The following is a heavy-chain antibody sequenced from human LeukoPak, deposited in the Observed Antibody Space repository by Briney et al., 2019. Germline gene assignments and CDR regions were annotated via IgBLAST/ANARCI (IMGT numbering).Heavy chain of an antibody. D-gene: IGHD5-18*01. V-gene: IGHV1-58*01. CDR2: IVVGSGNT. J-gene: IGHJ4*02. CDR3: AAGRIQLWFPFDY. CDR1: GFTFTSSA. Sequence: SVKVSCKASGFTFTSSAVQWVRQARGQRLEWIGWIVVGSGNTNYAQEFQERVTITRDMSTSTAYMELSSLRSEDTAVYYCAAGRIQLWFPFDYWGQGTLVTVSS.